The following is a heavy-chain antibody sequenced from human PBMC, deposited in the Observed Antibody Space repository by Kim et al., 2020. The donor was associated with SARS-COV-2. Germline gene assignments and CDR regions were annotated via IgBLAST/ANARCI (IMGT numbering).Heavy chain of an antibody. J-gene: IGHJ6*02. CDR2: IYHSVCT. CDR1: GGSISSSNW. D-gene: IGHD3-10*01. CDR3: ARERQGGDSGSSSGMEG. V-gene: IGHV4-4*02. Sequence: SETLSLTCAVSGGSISSSNWRSWVRQPPGKGLECTGAIYHSVCTNYNPSLKSRVTISVDKSKNQCSLKLSSVTAADTAVYYCARERQGGDSGSSSGMEGWGQGTTVTVTS.